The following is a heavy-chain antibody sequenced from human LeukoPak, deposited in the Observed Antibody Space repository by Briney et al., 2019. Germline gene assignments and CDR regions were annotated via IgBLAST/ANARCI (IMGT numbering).Heavy chain of an antibody. D-gene: IGHD1-14*01. V-gene: IGHV3-74*01. CDR2: IDNDGSDS. CDR1: ELTFTNYW. CDR3: ARGGYHHGFDI. Sequence: AGGSLRLSCAASELTFTNYWMHWVRQAPGEGLVWVSRIDNDGSDSIYADSVKGRFTISRDNAKNTVYLQMHGLRADDTAVYYCARGGYHHGFDIWGQGTMVTVSS. J-gene: IGHJ3*02.